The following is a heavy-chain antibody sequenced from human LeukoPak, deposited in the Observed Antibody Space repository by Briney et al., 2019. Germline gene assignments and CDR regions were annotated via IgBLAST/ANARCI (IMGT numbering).Heavy chain of an antibody. V-gene: IGHV4-4*07. CDR1: GGSISSYY. CDR3: ARGYCSGGSCYLYYFDY. J-gene: IGHJ4*02. CDR2: IYTSVST. D-gene: IGHD2-15*01. Sequence: SETLSLTCTVSGGSISSYYWSWIRQPAGKGLEWIGRIYTSVSTHYNPSLKSRVTMSLDTSKNQFSLKLSSVTAADTAVYYCARGYCSGGSCYLYYFDYWGQGTLVTVSS.